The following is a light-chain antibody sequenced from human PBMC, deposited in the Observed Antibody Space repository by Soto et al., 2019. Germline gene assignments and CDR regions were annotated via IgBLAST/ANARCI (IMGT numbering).Light chain of an antibody. CDR3: QQYSAYWT. CDR1: QSINAW. CDR2: TAS. V-gene: IGKV1-5*03. Sequence: DIQMAQSPSTLSASVGDRVTISCRASQSINAWLAWYQQKPGKAPKLLIHTASTLEDGAPSRFSGSGSGTEFTLTINSLQPDDFATYYCQQYSAYWTFGQGTKVEI. J-gene: IGKJ1*01.